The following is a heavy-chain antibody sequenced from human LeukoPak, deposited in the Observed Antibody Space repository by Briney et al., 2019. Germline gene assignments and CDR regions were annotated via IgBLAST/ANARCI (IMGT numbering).Heavy chain of an antibody. V-gene: IGHV3-7*01. CDR3: AREVTHYY. J-gene: IGHJ4*02. Sequence: PGGTLRLSCVASGVTFSDSSMCWVCQRPGKGLEWVASIKQDGSEKYYVDSVKGRFTISRDNAKNSLYLQMNSLRAEDTAVYYCAREVTHYYWGQGTLVSASS. D-gene: IGHD2-21*02. CDR2: IKQDGSEK. CDR1: GVTFSDSS.